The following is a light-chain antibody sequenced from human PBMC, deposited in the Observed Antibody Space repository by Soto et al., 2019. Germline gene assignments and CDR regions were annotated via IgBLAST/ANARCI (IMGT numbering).Light chain of an antibody. CDR2: LGS. J-gene: IGKJ5*01. CDR1: QSLLHSNGYNY. Sequence: DIVMTQSPLSLPVTPGEPASISCRSSQSLLHSNGYNYLDWYLQKPGQSPQLLIYLGSNRASGVPHRFSGSGSGTDFTLNISSVEAADVGVYYDTQDLQTPITFGQGTRLEIK. CDR3: TQDLQTPIT. V-gene: IGKV2-28*01.